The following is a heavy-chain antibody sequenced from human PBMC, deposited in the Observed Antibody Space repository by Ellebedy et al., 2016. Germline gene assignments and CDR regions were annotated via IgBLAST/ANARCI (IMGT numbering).Heavy chain of an antibody. CDR1: GFIFSDYY. V-gene: IGHV3-11*06. J-gene: IGHJ4*02. Sequence: GESLKISCAASGFIFSDYYMNWIRQAPGKGLEWVSYISTNSGYTNYVDSVKGRFTISRDNSKNTLYLQMNNLRAEDTALYYCARGNEIPGPEPLDNWGQGTLVTVSS. D-gene: IGHD1-14*01. CDR2: ISTNSGYT. CDR3: ARGNEIPGPEPLDN.